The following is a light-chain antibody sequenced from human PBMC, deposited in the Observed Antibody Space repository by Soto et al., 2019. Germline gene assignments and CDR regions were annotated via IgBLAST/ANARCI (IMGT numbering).Light chain of an antibody. Sequence: DIQLTQSPSTLSASIGGRVTITCRASQSVNRWLAWYQQKPGKAPKLLMYEASTLESGVPSRFSGGGSGTEFTLTISSLQPDDFATYYCHQYYHYSSFGQGTRLEI. V-gene: IGKV1-5*01. CDR1: QSVNRW. CDR2: EAS. J-gene: IGKJ2*01. CDR3: HQYYHYSS.